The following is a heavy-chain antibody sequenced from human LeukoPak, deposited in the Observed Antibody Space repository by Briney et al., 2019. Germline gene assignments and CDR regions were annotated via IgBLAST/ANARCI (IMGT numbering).Heavy chain of an antibody. CDR2: ISSNGGST. Sequence: GGSLRLSCAASGFTFSSYAMHWVRQAQGRGLEYVSAISSNGGSTYYANSVKGRFTISRDNSKNTLYLQMGSLRAEDMAVYYCARSITIFRTWFDPWGQGTLVTVSS. J-gene: IGHJ5*02. V-gene: IGHV3-64*01. CDR1: GFTFSSYA. CDR3: ARSITIFRTWFDP. D-gene: IGHD3-3*01.